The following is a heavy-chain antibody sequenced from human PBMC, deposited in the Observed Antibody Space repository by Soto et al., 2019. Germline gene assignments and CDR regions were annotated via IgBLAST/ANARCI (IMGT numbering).Heavy chain of an antibody. J-gene: IGHJ4*02. Sequence: EVQLLESGGGLVQPGGSLRLSCAASGFTFYNYAMSWVRQTPGKGLEWVSTISGGGGNTYYPDSVKGRFTISRDNSKDTVYLQMNSLRAEDTAIYYCANERLGRGADYWGQGALVTVTS. CDR1: GFTFYNYA. V-gene: IGHV3-23*01. CDR3: ANERLGRGADY. CDR2: ISGGGGNT.